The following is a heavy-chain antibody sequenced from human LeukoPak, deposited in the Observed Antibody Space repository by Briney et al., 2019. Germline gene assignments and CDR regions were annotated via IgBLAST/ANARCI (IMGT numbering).Heavy chain of an antibody. CDR2: ISAYNGNT. D-gene: IGHD3-9*01. CDR3: ARDPPRYFDWLYGPGTGGLDY. Sequence: ASVKVSCKASGYTFTSYGISWVRQAPGQGLEWMGWISAYNGNTNYAQKLQGRVTMTTDTSTSTAYMELRSLRSDDTAVYYCARDPPRYFDWLYGPGTGGLDYWGQGTLVTVSS. J-gene: IGHJ4*02. V-gene: IGHV1-18*01. CDR1: GYTFTSYG.